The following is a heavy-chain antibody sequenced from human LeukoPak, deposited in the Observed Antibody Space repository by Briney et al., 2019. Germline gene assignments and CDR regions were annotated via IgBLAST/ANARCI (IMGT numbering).Heavy chain of an antibody. CDR3: AIVCPSCSGGSCYFDY. J-gene: IGHJ4*02. D-gene: IGHD2-15*01. Sequence: SETLSLTCTVSGGSISSYYWSWIRQPPGKGLEWIGYIYYSGTTNYNPSLKSRVTISVDASKNQFSLKLSSVTAADTAVYYWAIVCPSCSGGSCYFDYWGQGTLVTVSS. CDR1: GGSISSYY. V-gene: IGHV4-59*01. CDR2: IYYSGTT.